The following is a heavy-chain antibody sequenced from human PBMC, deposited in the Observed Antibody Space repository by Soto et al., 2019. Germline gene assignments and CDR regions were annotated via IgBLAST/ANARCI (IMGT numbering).Heavy chain of an antibody. V-gene: IGHV4-59*08. J-gene: IGHJ4*02. CDR2: MYNSGST. CDR3: ASMGYHYGSGSYPLDY. D-gene: IGHD3-10*01. CDR1: GGSISSYY. Sequence: SETLSLTCTVSGGSISSYYWSWIRQPPGKGLEWIGYMYNSGSTHYNPSLKSRVTISLDTSKNQFSLNLRSVTAADTAVYYCASMGYHYGSGSYPLDYWGQGTLVTVSS.